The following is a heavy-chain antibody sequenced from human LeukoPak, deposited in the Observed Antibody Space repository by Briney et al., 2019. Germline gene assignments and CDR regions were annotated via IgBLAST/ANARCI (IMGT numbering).Heavy chain of an antibody. CDR3: ARAATVTGIDY. J-gene: IGHJ4*02. D-gene: IGHD2-15*01. Sequence: ASVKVSCKASGYTFTGYYMHWVRQAPGQGLEWMGWINPNSGGTNYAQNFQGRVTTTRDTSISTAYMELSRLRSDDTAVYYCARAATVTGIDYWGQGTLVTVSS. V-gene: IGHV1-2*02. CDR2: INPNSGGT. CDR1: GYTFTGYY.